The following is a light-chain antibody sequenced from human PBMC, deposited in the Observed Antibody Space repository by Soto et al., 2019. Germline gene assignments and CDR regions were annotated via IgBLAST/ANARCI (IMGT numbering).Light chain of an antibody. Sequence: DIQMTQSPSSLYASVGDRVTITCRASQAISNYLAWYQQKPGKVPTLLIYAPSTLYSGVPSRFSGRGSGTDFTLTISSLQTEDAATYYCQKIIAVPTFGGGTKVEI. V-gene: IGKV1-27*01. CDR2: APS. CDR3: QKIIAVPT. J-gene: IGKJ4*01. CDR1: QAISNY.